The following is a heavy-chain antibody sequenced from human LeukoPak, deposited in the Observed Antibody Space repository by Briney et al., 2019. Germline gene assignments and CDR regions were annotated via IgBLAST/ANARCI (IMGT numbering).Heavy chain of an antibody. CDR1: GYTFTEYD. Sequence: GASVKVSCKASGYTFTEYDIHWVRQAPGQGLEWMGWINPNSGGTKYAQKFQGRVTMTTDTSISTAYMEMSRLTSDDTAVYYCARDAHNGYAFHDWFDPWGQGALVTVSS. D-gene: IGHD5-12*01. CDR2: INPNSGGT. J-gene: IGHJ5*02. V-gene: IGHV1-2*02. CDR3: ARDAHNGYAFHDWFDP.